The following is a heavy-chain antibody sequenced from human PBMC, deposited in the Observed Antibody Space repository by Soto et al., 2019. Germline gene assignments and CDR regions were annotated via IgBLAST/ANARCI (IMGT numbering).Heavy chain of an antibody. Sequence: KPSETLSLTCTVSGGSFSSHYWSWIRQAAGKGLEWIGRLYITGSTNYNPSLRSRVTMSVGTSRNQFSLTLTSVTAADTAVYYCARDGSGYDTSGYNLYDAFDIWGHGTLVTVSS. CDR2: LYITGST. CDR1: GGSFSSHY. D-gene: IGHD3-22*01. CDR3: ARDGSGYDTSGYNLYDAFDI. V-gene: IGHV4-4*07. J-gene: IGHJ3*02.